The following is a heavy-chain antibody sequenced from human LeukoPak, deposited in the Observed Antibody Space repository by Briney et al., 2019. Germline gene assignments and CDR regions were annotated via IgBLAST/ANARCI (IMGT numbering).Heavy chain of an antibody. V-gene: IGHV3-66*01. D-gene: IGHD2-8*01. CDR3: ARDWVQYDLPRYSDC. J-gene: IGHJ4*02. Sequence: GFLRLSCAASGFNVSSQYMSWVRQAPGEGVEWVSGLYSGGGTYYADSVKGRFDISRDNSKNTLYLQMNSLRAEDTAVYYCARDWVQYDLPRYSDCWGQGALVTVSS. CDR1: GFNVSSQY. CDR2: LYSGGGT.